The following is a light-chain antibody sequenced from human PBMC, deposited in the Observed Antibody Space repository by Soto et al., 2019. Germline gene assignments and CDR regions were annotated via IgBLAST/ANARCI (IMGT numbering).Light chain of an antibody. CDR3: QQYSSYPRT. CDR1: QSISIW. Sequence: DIQMTQSPSTLSASIGDRVAITCRASQSISIWLAWYQQKPGKAPKLLIYKASSLESGVPSRFSGSGSGTEFTLTISSLQPDDLASYYCQQYSSYPRTFGQGTRVEIK. J-gene: IGKJ1*01. V-gene: IGKV1-5*03. CDR2: KAS.